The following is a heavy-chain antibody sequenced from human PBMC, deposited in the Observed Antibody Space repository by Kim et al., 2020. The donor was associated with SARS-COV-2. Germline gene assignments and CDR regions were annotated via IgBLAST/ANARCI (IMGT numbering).Heavy chain of an antibody. J-gene: IGHJ4*02. D-gene: IGHD1-7*01. CDR1: GYTFTSYG. CDR2: ISAYNGNT. CDR3: ARDPASITGTTGWVDY. V-gene: IGHV1-18*01. Sequence: ASVKVSCKASGYTFTSYGISWVRQAPGQGLEGMGRISAYNGNTNYAQKLQGRVTMTTDTSTSTAYMELRSLRSDDTAVYYCARDPASITGTTGWVDYWGQRTLVTVSS.